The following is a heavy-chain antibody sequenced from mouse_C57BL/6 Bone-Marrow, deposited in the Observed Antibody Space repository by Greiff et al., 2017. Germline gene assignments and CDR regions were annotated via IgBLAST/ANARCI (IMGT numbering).Heavy chain of an antibody. CDR3: GGGGVTSGY. CDR1: GYAFSSSW. CDR2: IYPGDGDT. J-gene: IGHJ2*01. V-gene: IGHV1-82*01. D-gene: IGHD2-2*01. Sequence: VQLQQSGPELVKPGASVKLSCKASGYAFSSSWMNWVKQRPGKGLEWIGRIYPGDGDTNDNGKVKGKATLTADKSSSTAYMQLSSLTSADSAVYFCGGGGVTSGYGGRGTALTVSS.